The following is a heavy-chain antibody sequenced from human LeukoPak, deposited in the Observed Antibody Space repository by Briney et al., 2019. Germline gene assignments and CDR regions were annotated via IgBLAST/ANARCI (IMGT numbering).Heavy chain of an antibody. CDR2: IGTAGDT. J-gene: IGHJ3*02. CDR1: GFTFSSYG. V-gene: IGHV3-13*04. Sequence: GGSLRLSCAASGFTFSSYGMRWVRQVAGKGLEWVSGIGTAGDTYYAGSVKGRFTISRENTKNSLYLQMNSLRVGDTAVYYCGRGISGAFDICGQGTMVTVSS. CDR3: GRGISGAFDI. D-gene: IGHD3-10*01.